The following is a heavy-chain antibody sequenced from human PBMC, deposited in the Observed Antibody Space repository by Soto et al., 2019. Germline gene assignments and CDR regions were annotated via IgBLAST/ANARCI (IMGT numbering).Heavy chain of an antibody. V-gene: IGHV4-31*03. CDR3: AKNETTRPWFAP. CDR1: GGSISNGNYY. CDR2: IYYIGTT. Sequence: PSETLSLTCTDSGGSISNGNYYWSWIGQLPGKGLEWIGNIYYIGTTSYIPSLKSRVTSSIVTSRNQSSLKLRSVVAADTDMYYCAKNETTRPWFAPWGEGTLVSVSS. D-gene: IGHD1-1*01. J-gene: IGHJ5*02.